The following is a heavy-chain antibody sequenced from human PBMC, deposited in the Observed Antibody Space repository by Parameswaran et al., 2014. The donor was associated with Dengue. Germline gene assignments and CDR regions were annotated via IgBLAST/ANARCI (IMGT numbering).Heavy chain of an antibody. J-gene: IGHJ5*02. CDR3: ARDWEQLAGVGWFDP. V-gene: IGHV3-33*01. D-gene: IGHD6-6*01. CDR2: IWYDGSNK. Sequence: WIRQPPGKGLEWVAVIWYDGSNKYYADPVKGRFTISRDNSKNTLYLQMNSLRAEDTAVYYCARDWEQLAGVGWFDPWGQGTLVTVSS.